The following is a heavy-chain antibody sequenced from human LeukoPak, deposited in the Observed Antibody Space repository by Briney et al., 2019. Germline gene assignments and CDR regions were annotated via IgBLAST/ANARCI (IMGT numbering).Heavy chain of an antibody. Sequence: GGSLRLSCAASGFTFSSYSMNWVRQAPGKGLEWVSSISNSSSYIYYADSVKGRFTISRDNAKNSLYLQMNSLRAEDTAVYYCASMAAAATSRDYWGRGTLVTVSS. J-gene: IGHJ4*02. V-gene: IGHV3-21*01. CDR1: GFTFSSYS. D-gene: IGHD6-13*01. CDR2: ISNSSSYI. CDR3: ASMAAAATSRDY.